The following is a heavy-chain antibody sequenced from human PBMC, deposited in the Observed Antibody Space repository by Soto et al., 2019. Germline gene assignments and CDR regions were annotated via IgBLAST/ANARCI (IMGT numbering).Heavy chain of an antibody. V-gene: IGHV1-18*01. J-gene: IGHJ4*02. Sequence: ASVKVSCKASGYTFTSYGISWVRQAPGQGLEWMGWISAYNGNTNYAQKLQGRVTMTTDTSTSTAYMELSSLRSEDTAVYYCATLNCSGGSCYSFFDYWGQGTLVTVSS. D-gene: IGHD2-15*01. CDR2: ISAYNGNT. CDR1: GYTFTSYG. CDR3: ATLNCSGGSCYSFFDY.